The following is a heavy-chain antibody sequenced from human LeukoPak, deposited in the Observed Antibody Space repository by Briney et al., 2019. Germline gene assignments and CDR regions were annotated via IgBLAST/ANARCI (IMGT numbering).Heavy chain of an antibody. V-gene: IGHV4-59*01. D-gene: IGHD3-3*01. CDR3: ARAGFASGKNWFDP. CDR1: GGSISSYY. J-gene: IGHJ5*02. CDR2: IYYSGST. Sequence: SETLSLTCTVSGGSISSYYWSLVRQPPGKGLEWIGYIYYSGSTNYNPSLKSRATLSVDTSKNQFSLKLSSVTTADTAVYYCARAGFASGKNWFDPWGQGTLVTVSS.